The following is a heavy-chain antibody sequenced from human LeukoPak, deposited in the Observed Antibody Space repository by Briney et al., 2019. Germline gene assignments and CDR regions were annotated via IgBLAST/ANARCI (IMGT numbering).Heavy chain of an antibody. D-gene: IGHD5-18*01. V-gene: IGHV3-15*01. CDR2: IKSKTDGGTT. CDR3: TTHTAYNYFDY. CDR1: GFTFSSYA. Sequence: GGSLRLSCAASGFTFSSYAMSWVRQAPGKGLEWVGRIKSKTDGGTTDYAAPVKGRFTISRDDSKNTLYLQMNSLKTEDTAVYYCTTHTAYNYFDYWGQGTRSPSPQ. J-gene: IGHJ4*02.